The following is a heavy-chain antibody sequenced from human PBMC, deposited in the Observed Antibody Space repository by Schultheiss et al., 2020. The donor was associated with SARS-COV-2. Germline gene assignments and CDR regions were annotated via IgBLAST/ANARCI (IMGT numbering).Heavy chain of an antibody. CDR1: GDSFSNFE. D-gene: IGHD2-21*01. CDR3: ARDPYCGGDCYSGGRYYGMDV. J-gene: IGHJ6*02. Sequence: ASVKVSCKASGDSFSNFEINWVRQATGQGLEWMGWISAYNGNTNYAQKLQGRVTMTTDTSTSTAYMELRSLRSDDTAVYYCARDPYCGGDCYSGGRYYGMDVWGQGTTVTVSS. V-gene: IGHV1-18*01. CDR2: ISAYNGNT.